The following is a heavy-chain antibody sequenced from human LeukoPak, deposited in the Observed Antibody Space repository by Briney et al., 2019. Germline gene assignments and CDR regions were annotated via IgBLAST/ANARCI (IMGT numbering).Heavy chain of an antibody. V-gene: IGHV7-4-1*02. J-gene: IGHJ4*02. CDR3: ARGRHCSDGWCYLDY. CDR1: GYYFTDYA. D-gene: IGHD2-15*01. Sequence: ASVKVSCKASGYYFTDYAMSWVRQAPGQGLEWMGWINTNTRNPTYAQGFAGRFVFSLDTSVSTAYLQISTLMPEDTAVYYCARGRHCSDGWCYLDYWGQGTLVTVSS. CDR2: INTNTRNP.